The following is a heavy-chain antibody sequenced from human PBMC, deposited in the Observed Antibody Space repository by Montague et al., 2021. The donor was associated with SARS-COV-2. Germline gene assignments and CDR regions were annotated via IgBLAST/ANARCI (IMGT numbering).Heavy chain of an antibody. CDR2: IYGGDEK. V-gene: IGHV2-5*05. J-gene: IGHJ4*02. CDR3: AHRFAGFFDY. Sequence: PALVKPTQTLTLTCTFSGFSLNTPEVVVGWIRQPPGKALEWLAPIYGGDEKRYGPSLQSRLTITRDTSKSQVVLTMTNMDPVDTATYFCAHRFAGFFDYWGQGILVTVSS. CDR1: GFSLNTPEVV.